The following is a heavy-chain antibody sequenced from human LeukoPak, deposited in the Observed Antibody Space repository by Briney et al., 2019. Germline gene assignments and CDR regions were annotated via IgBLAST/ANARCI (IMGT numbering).Heavy chain of an antibody. D-gene: IGHD3-22*01. Sequence: PSETLSLTCVVSGASFSNNHWSWIRQPPGTGLEWLGEITHGKGTNDNPSPKSRVTLSIDTSKNQLSLKLSSVTAADTGIYYCARVIGGSGFPFDPWGQGTLGTVSS. CDR2: ITHGKGT. V-gene: IGHV4-34*01. CDR1: GASFSNNH. CDR3: ARVIGGSGFPFDP. J-gene: IGHJ5*02.